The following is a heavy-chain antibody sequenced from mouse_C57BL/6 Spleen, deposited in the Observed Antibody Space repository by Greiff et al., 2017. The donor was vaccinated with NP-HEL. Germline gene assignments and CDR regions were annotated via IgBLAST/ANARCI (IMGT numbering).Heavy chain of an antibody. J-gene: IGHJ3*01. V-gene: IGHV1-85*01. CDR1: GYTFTSYD. CDR3: ARSRGDYDLAWFAY. D-gene: IGHD2-13*01. CDR2: IYPRDGST. Sequence: QVQLQQSGPELVKPGASVKLSCKASGYTFTSYDINWVKQRPGQGLEWIGWIYPRDGSTKYNEKFKGKATLTVDTSSSTAYMELHSLTSEDSAVYFCARSRGDYDLAWFAYWGQGTLVTVSA.